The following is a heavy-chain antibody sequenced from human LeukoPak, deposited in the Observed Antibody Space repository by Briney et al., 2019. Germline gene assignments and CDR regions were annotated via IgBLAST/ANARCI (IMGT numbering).Heavy chain of an antibody. CDR1: GYRFTNYR. CDR2: IYPGDSET. J-gene: IGHJ4*02. D-gene: IGHD3-22*01. V-gene: IGHV5-51*01. Sequence: GESLNISCRGSGYRFTNYRIAWVRQMPGKGLEWMGIIYPGDSETTYSPSFQGQVTISADKSINTAYLQWSSLKTSDTAMYYCARLDEDFYYDGSGYYFWGQGTLVTVSS. CDR3: ARLDEDFYYDGSGYYF.